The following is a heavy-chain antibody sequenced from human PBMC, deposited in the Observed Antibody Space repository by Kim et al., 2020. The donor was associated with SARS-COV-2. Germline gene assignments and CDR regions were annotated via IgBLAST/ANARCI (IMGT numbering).Heavy chain of an antibody. Sequence: GESLKISCKGSVYSFTSYWISWVRQIPGKGLEWMGRIDPSDYYTNYSPSFQGHVTISADKSISTAYLQWSSLKASDTAMYYCARAYGSGSFRVYWGQGTLVTVSS. D-gene: IGHD3-10*01. CDR2: IDPSDYYT. J-gene: IGHJ4*02. CDR3: ARAYGSGSFRVY. V-gene: IGHV5-10-1*01. CDR1: VYSFTSYW.